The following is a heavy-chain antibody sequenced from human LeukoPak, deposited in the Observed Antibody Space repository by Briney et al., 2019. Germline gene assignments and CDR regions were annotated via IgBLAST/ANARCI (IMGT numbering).Heavy chain of an antibody. V-gene: IGHV3-20*04. CDR1: GFTFDDYG. J-gene: IGHJ5*02. CDR2: INWNGGST. Sequence: PGGSLRLSCAASGFTFDDYGMSWVRQAPGKGLEWVSGINWNGGSTGYADSVKGRFTISRDNAKNSLYLQMNSLRAEDTALYYCARVLGSTPSGTYSSSPNWFDPWGQGTLVTVSS. D-gene: IGHD6-6*01. CDR3: ARVLGSTPSGTYSSSPNWFDP.